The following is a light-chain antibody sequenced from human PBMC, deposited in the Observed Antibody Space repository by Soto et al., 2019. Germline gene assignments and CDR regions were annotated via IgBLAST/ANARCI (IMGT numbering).Light chain of an antibody. CDR2: EVS. Sequence: QSVLTQPASVSGSPGQSITISCTGTSSDVGSYNLVSWYQHHPGKAPKLMIYEVSKRPSGVSNRFSGSKSGNTASLTISGLQAEDEADYYCCSYAGSSTLVFGTGTKVXXL. J-gene: IGLJ1*01. CDR1: SSDVGSYNL. V-gene: IGLV2-23*02. CDR3: CSYAGSSTLV.